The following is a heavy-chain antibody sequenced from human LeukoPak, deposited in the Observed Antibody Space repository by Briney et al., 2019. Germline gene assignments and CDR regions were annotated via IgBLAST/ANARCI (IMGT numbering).Heavy chain of an antibody. J-gene: IGHJ6*02. CDR2: ISYDGSNK. CDR3: ARPWYRTPYYYYGMDV. D-gene: IGHD6-13*01. V-gene: IGHV3-30*03. Sequence: PGGSLRLSCAASGFTFSSYGMHWVRQAPGKGLEWVAVISYDGSNKYYADSVKGRFTISRDSSKNTLYLQMNSLRAEDTAVYYCARPWYRTPYYYYGMDVWGQGTTVTVSS. CDR1: GFTFSSYG.